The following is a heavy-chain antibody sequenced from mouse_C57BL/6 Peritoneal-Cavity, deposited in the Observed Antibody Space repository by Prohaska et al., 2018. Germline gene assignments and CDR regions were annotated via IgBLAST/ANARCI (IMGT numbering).Heavy chain of an antibody. CDR1: GFTCSDYG. D-gene: IGHD1-1*01. CDR3: ARPYSCSRAYWCLKV. CDR2: ISSVSMTI. J-gene: IGHJ1*01. Sequence: EVKLVESGGGLVKPGGSLKLSCAASGFTCSDYGMHWVRQATETGLEWVAYISSVSMTIDYADTVKGRFTISSDNDNNTLFRQMTSLRSVDTTMWYCARPYSCSRAYWCLKVWG. V-gene: IGHV5-17*01.